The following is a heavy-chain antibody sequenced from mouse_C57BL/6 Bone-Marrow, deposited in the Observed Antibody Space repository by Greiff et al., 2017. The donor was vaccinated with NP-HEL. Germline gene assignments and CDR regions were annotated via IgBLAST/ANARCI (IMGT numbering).Heavy chain of an antibody. V-gene: IGHV1-80*01. D-gene: IGHD1-1*01. CDR1: GYAFSSYW. J-gene: IGHJ1*03. Sequence: QVQLQQSGAELVKPGASVKISCKASGYAFSSYWMNWVKQRPGKGLEWIGQIYPGDGDTNYNGKFKGKATLTADKSSSTAYMQLSSLTSEDSAVYFCARGPITTVVATRYFDVWGTGTTVTVSS. CDR3: ARGPITTVVATRYFDV. CDR2: IYPGDGDT.